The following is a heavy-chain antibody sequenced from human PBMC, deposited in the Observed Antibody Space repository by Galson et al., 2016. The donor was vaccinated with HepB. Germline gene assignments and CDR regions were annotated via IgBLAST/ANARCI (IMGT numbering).Heavy chain of an antibody. V-gene: IGHV5-51*01. Sequence: QSGAEVKKPGESLKISCKGSGYTFTRYWIGWVRQMPEKGLEWMGIIYPGDSDTKYSPSFQSQVTISADKSISTAYLQWSSLKASDNAMYYCARLFDSAGTGPWSTHAYSRGENAFDIWGQGTMVTVFS. J-gene: IGHJ3*02. CDR2: IYPGDSDT. CDR3: ARLFDSAGTGPWSTHAYSRGENAFDI. CDR1: GYTFTRYW. D-gene: IGHD1-26*01.